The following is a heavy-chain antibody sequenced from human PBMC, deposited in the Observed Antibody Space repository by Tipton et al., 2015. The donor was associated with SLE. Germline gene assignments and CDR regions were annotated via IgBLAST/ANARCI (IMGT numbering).Heavy chain of an antibody. J-gene: IGHJ4*02. D-gene: IGHD4-17*01. V-gene: IGHV4-39*07. CDR1: GDSISANSYH. CDR3: AKDYNHDNADYN. CDR2: VYYSGST. Sequence: PGLVKPSETLSLICTASGDSISANSYHWGWVRQPPGKGLEWIGNVYYSGSTYYSASLRSRVTISLDRSKNHFSLTLSSVTVADTAVYYCAKDYNHDNADYNCGQGTLVIVSS.